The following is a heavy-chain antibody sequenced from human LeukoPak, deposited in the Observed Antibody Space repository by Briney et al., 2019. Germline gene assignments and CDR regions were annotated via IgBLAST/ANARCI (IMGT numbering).Heavy chain of an antibody. CDR3: ARELPGATFLVY. CDR1: GFTFSSYS. J-gene: IGHJ4*02. Sequence: GGSLRLSCAASGFTFSSYSMSWVRQAPGKGLEWVANIKQDVSEKYYVDSVKGRFTISRDNAKNSLYLQMSSLRAEDTAVYYCARELPGATFLVYWGQGSLVTASS. D-gene: IGHD1-26*01. V-gene: IGHV3-7*01. CDR2: IKQDVSEK.